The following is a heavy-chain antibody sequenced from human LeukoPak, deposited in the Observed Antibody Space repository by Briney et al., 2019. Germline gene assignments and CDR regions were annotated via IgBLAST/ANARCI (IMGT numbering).Heavy chain of an antibody. Sequence: ASVKVSCKASGYTFTGYYMHWVRQAPGQGLEWMGIINPSGGSTSYAQKFQGRVTMTRDMSTSTVYMELSSLRSEDTAVYYCARDPPYEYYFDYWGQGTLVTVSS. D-gene: IGHD3-22*01. V-gene: IGHV1-46*01. CDR2: INPSGGST. CDR3: ARDPPYEYYFDY. CDR1: GYTFTGYY. J-gene: IGHJ4*02.